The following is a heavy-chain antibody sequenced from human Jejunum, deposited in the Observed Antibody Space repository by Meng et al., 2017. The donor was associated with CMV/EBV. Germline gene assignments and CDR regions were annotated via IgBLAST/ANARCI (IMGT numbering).Heavy chain of an antibody. D-gene: IGHD6-19*01. CDR1: GGSFSSFS. Sequence: SCKASGGSFSSFSISWVRQAAGQGLEWVGRITPILGVADYAQQLQGRVTITADKSKSTAYMELSSLRYGDTAVYYCARGSSASGLTYWGQGTLVTVSS. CDR2: ITPILGVA. CDR3: ARGSSASGLTY. V-gene: IGHV1-69*02. J-gene: IGHJ4*02.